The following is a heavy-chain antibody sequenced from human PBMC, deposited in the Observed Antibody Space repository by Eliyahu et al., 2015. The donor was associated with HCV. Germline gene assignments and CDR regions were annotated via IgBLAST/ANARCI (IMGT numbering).Heavy chain of an antibody. CDR3: ALLETNFDY. D-gene: IGHD1-1*01. CDR2: IYPHTGGT. V-gene: IGHV1-2*02. J-gene: IGHJ4*02. CDR1: GYTFPAYY. Sequence: QVQLVQSGTEVKQPGASVKVSCKASGYTFPAYYMHWVRQAPGQGLEYMGWIYPHTGGTKYAQKFQGRVTMTRDTSISTAYMELNSLTSDDTAFYYCALLETNFDYWGQGTLVSVSP.